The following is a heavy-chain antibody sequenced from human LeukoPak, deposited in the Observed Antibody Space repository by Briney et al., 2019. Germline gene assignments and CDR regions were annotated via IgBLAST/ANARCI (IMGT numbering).Heavy chain of an antibody. J-gene: IGHJ3*02. Sequence: PGGSLRLSCAASGFTFSSYEMNWVRQAPGKGLEWVSYISSSGSTIYYADSVKGRFTISRDNSKNTLYLQMNSLRAEDTAVYYCAICYYDSSGYYLGRAFDIWGQETMVTVSS. CDR1: GFTFSSYE. CDR2: ISSSGSTI. V-gene: IGHV3-48*03. CDR3: AICYYDSSGYYLGRAFDI. D-gene: IGHD3-22*01.